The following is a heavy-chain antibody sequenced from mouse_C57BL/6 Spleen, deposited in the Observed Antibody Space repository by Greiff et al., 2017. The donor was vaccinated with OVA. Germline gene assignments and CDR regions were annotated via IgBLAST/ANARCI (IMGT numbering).Heavy chain of an antibody. D-gene: IGHD1-1*01. CDR3: ARPSYGSSWEYFDY. CDR1: GFTFSSYA. CDR2: ISDGGSYT. V-gene: IGHV5-4*03. Sequence: DVMLVESGGGLVKPGGSLKLSCAASGFTFSSYAMSWVRQTPETRLEWVATISDGGSYTYYPDNVKGRFTISRDNAKNTLYLQMSHLKSEDTAMYYGARPSYGSSWEYFDYWGQGTTLTVSS. J-gene: IGHJ2*01.